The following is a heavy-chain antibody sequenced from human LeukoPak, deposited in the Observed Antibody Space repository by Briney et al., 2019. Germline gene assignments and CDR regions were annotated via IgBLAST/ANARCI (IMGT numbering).Heavy chain of an antibody. J-gene: IGHJ3*02. V-gene: IGHV3-48*01. Sequence: GGSLRLSCAASGFTFSSYAMSWVRQAPGKGLEWVSYISSSSSTIYYADSVKGRFTISRDNAKNSLYLQMNSLRAEDTAVYYCATSDYGALDAFDIWGQGTMVTVSS. CDR1: GFTFSSYA. CDR2: ISSSSSTI. D-gene: IGHD4-17*01. CDR3: ATSDYGALDAFDI.